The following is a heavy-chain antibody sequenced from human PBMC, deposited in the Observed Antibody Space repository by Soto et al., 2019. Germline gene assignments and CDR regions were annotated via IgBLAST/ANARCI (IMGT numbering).Heavy chain of an antibody. CDR1: GGSISSSSYY. V-gene: IGHV4-39*01. D-gene: IGHD3-3*01. CDR3: ARQRITIFGVVINFDY. J-gene: IGHJ4*02. Sequence: SETLSLTCTVSGGSISSSSYYWGWIRQPPGKGLEWIGSIYYSGSTYYNPSLKSRVTLSVYTSNNQFSLKLSSVTAADTALYYCARQRITIFGVVINFDYWGQGTLVTVSS. CDR2: IYYSGST.